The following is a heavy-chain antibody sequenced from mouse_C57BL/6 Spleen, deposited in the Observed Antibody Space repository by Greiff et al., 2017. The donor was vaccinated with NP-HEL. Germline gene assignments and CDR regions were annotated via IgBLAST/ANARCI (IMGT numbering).Heavy chain of an antibody. D-gene: IGHD1-1*01. CDR2: IDPSDSYT. CDR1: GYTFTSYW. Sequence: VQLQQSGAELVKPGASVKLSCKASGYTFTSYWMQWVKQRPGQGLEWIGEIDPSDSYTNYNQKFKGKATLTVDTSSSTAYMQLSSLTSEDSAVYYCARPGGSSSPFAYWGQGTLVTVSA. V-gene: IGHV1-50*01. CDR3: ARPGGSSSPFAY. J-gene: IGHJ3*01.